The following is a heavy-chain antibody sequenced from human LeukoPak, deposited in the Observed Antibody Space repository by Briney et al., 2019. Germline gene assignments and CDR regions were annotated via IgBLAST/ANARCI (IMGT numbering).Heavy chain of an antibody. J-gene: IGHJ4*02. CDR2: ISYDGSNK. CDR3: AKEPSMRWLQFSYFDY. V-gene: IGHV3-30*18. CDR1: GFTFSSYG. Sequence: GGSLRLSCVASGFTFSSYGTHWVRQAPGKGLEWVAVISYDGSNKYYSDSVKGRFTISRDNSKNTLYLQMNSLRAEDTAVYYCAKEPSMRWLQFSYFDYWGQGTLVTVSS. D-gene: IGHD5-24*01.